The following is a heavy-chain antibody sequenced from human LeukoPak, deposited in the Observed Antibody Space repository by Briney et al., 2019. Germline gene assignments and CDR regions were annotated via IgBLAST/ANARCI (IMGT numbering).Heavy chain of an antibody. CDR2: IYYTGST. J-gene: IGHJ4*02. V-gene: IGHV4-59*11. CDR1: GVSISSHY. CDR3: ASAGNPHYFDF. Sequence: SETLSLTCIVSGVSISSHYWSWIRQSPGKGLEWIGNIYYTGSTNYNTSLKSRVAISIDTSKNQFSLTLHSVTAADAAVYYCASAGNPHYFDFWGQGPLVTVSS.